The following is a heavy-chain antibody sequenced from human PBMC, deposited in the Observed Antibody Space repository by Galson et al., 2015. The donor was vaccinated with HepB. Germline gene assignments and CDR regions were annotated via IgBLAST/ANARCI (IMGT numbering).Heavy chain of an antibody. Sequence: SLRLSCAASGFTFSSYAMSWVRQAPGKGLEWVSAISGSGGSTYYADSVKGRFTISRDNSKNTLYLQMNSLRAEDTAVYYCAKGQYQLPVVPVYWGQGTLVTVSS. CDR3: AKGQYQLPVVPVY. CDR2: ISGSGGST. V-gene: IGHV3-23*01. J-gene: IGHJ4*02. CDR1: GFTFSSYA. D-gene: IGHD2-2*01.